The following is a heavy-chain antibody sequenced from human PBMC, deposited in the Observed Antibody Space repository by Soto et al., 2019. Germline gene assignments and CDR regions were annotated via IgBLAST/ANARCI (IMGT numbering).Heavy chain of an antibody. CDR1: GFTFSSYG. CDR3: ARDWIAAAGFENYYYYYGMDV. Sequence: GGSLRLSCAASGFTFSSYGMHWVRQAPGKGLEWVAVIWYDGSNKYYADSVKGRFTISRDNSKNTLYLQMNSLRAEDTAVYYCARDWIAAAGFENYYYYYGMDVWGQGTTVTSP. V-gene: IGHV3-33*01. CDR2: IWYDGSNK. D-gene: IGHD6-13*01. J-gene: IGHJ6*02.